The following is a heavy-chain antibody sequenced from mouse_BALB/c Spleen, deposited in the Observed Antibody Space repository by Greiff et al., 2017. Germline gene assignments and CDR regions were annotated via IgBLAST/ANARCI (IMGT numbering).Heavy chain of an antibody. CDR2: ISSGSSTI. J-gene: IGHJ2*01. Sequence: QRVESGGGLVQPGGSRKLSCAASGFTFSSFGMHWVRQAPEKGLEWVAYISSGSSTIYYADTVKGRFTISRDNPKNTLFLQMTSLRSEDTAMYYCARRDRYVYFDYWGQGTTLTVSS. D-gene: IGHD2-14*01. V-gene: IGHV5-17*02. CDR1: GFTFSSFG. CDR3: ARRDRYVYFDY.